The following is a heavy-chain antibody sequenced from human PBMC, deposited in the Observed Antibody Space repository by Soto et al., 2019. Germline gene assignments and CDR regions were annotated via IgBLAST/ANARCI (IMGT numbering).Heavy chain of an antibody. CDR2: IYPGDSDT. Sequence: AESLTITCKGSGYSLASHWIGWVRQMPGTRLEWIGNIYPGDSDTRYSPSFQGQVTISADKSISTAYLQWSSLKASDTAMYYCARQSLYDCSSTSCHCGGGMYVWGQGTTVTVSS. D-gene: IGHD2-2*01. J-gene: IGHJ6*02. CDR1: GYSLASHW. V-gene: IGHV5-51*01. CDR3: ARQSLYDCSSTSCHCGGGMYV.